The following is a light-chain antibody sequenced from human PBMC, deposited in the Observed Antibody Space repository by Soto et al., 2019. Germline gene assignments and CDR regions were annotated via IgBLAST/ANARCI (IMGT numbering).Light chain of an antibody. Sequence: EIVLTQSPGNLSLSPGERATLSCRASQSVSSSYLAWYQQKPGQAPRLLIYGASSRATGIPDRFSGSGSGTDFTLTISRLEPEDFAVYSCQQYGSSPRTFGQGTKLEIK. CDR2: GAS. CDR3: QQYGSSPRT. V-gene: IGKV3-20*01. J-gene: IGKJ2*01. CDR1: QSVSSSY.